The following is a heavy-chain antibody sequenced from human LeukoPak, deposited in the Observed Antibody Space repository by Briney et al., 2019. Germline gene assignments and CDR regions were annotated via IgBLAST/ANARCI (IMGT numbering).Heavy chain of an antibody. V-gene: IGHV1-2*02. CDR2: INPNSGGT. J-gene: IGHJ5*02. CDR3: ARPYYDSSGPES. Sequence: ASVKVSCKASGYTFTGYYMHWVRQAPGQGLEWMGWINPNSGGTNYAQKFQGRVTMTRDTSISTAYLQWSSLKASDTAMYYCARPYYDSSGPESWGQGTLVTVSS. D-gene: IGHD3-22*01. CDR1: GYTFTGYY.